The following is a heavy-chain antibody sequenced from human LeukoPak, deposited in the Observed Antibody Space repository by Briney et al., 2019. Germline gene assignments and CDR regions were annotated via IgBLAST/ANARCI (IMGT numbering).Heavy chain of an antibody. Sequence: SETLSLTCAVYGGSFSGYYWSWIRQPPGKGLEWIGEINHSGSTNYNPSLKSRVTISVDTSKNQFSLKLSSVTAADTAVYYCARAGSLGSSLSNYHFDYWGQGTLVTVSS. D-gene: IGHD3-10*01. J-gene: IGHJ4*02. CDR3: ARAGSLGSSLSNYHFDY. CDR1: GGSFSGYY. V-gene: IGHV4-34*01. CDR2: INHSGST.